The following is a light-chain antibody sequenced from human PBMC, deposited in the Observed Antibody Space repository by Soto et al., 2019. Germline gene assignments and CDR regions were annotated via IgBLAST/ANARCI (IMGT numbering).Light chain of an antibody. CDR3: QQYDNLPLT. V-gene: IGKV1-33*01. CDR1: QDISNY. J-gene: IGKJ4*01. Sequence: DIKMTQSPSSLSASVGARVTLNCQASQDISNYLNWYQQKPGKAPKLLIYDASNLETGVPSRFSGSGSGTDFTFTISSLQPEDFATYYCQQYDNLPLTFGGGTKV. CDR2: DAS.